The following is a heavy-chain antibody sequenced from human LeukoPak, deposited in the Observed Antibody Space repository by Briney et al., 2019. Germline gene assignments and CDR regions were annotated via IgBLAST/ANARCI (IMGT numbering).Heavy chain of an antibody. D-gene: IGHD4-23*01. CDR1: GFTFSSYW. J-gene: IGHJ4*02. CDR3: AKDTLDYGGNGVLDY. CDR2: INSDGSST. V-gene: IGHV3-74*01. Sequence: GGSLRLSCAASGFTFSSYWMHWVRQAPGKGLVWVSRINSDGSSTSYADSVKGRFTISRDNAKNTLYLQMNSLRAEDTALYYCAKDTLDYGGNGVLDYWGQGTLVTVSS.